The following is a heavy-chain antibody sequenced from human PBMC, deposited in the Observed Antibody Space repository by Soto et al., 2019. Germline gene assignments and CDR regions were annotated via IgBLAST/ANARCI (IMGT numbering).Heavy chain of an antibody. J-gene: IGHJ3*02. Sequence: SEPLSVSYSVAGGSSSGYDGSRISKPPGKGLEWIGYIYDSGSTNYNPSLKSRVTISVDTSKNQFSLKLSSVTATDTAVYYCARPTRGRVQADAFDIWGQGTTVTVSS. CDR3: ARPTRGRVQADAFDI. CDR1: GGSSSGYD. D-gene: IGHD2-2*01. CDR2: IYDSGST. V-gene: IGHV4-59*08.